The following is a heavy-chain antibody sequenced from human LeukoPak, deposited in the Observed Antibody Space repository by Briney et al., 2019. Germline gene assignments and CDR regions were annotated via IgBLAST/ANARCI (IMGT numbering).Heavy chain of an antibody. V-gene: IGHV3-30-3*01. CDR1: GFTFSSYA. D-gene: IGHD2-2*01. Sequence: PGGTLKLSCAASGFTFSSYAMHRVRQAPGKGLEWVAVISYDGSNKYYADSVKGRFTISRDNSKNTLYLQMNSLRAEDTAVYYCARDGADCSSTSCYVYYYGMDVWGQGTTVTVSS. CDR2: ISYDGSNK. CDR3: ARDGADCSSTSCYVYYYGMDV. J-gene: IGHJ6*02.